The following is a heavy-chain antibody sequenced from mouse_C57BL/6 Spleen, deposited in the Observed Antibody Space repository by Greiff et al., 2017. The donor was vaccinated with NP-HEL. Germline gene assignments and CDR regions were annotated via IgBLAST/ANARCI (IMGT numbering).Heavy chain of an antibody. CDR2: VYPRSGNT. CDR3: ARGRDY. V-gene: IGHV1-81*01. J-gene: IGHJ2*01. Sequence: QVHVKQSGAELARPGASVKLSCKASGYTFTSYGISWVKQRTGQGLEWIGEVYPRSGNTYYNEKFKGKATLTADKSSSTAYMALRSLTSEDSAVYFCARGRDYWGQGTTLTVSS. CDR1: GYTFTSYG.